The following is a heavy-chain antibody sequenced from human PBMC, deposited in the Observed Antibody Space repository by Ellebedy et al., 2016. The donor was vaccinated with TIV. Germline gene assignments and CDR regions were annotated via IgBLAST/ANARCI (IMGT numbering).Heavy chain of an antibody. CDR3: TRDTRFIDQRHNWFDP. CDR2: ISSSGTPI. J-gene: IGHJ5*02. D-gene: IGHD6-25*01. Sequence: GGSLRLSCAASGFIFSDYYMSWIRQAPGKGLEWISYISSSGTPIYYADSVKGPFTISRDNAKNSLDLQMNSLRADDTAVYYCTRDTRFIDQRHNWFDPWGQGAQVTVSS. V-gene: IGHV3-11*01. CDR1: GFIFSDYY.